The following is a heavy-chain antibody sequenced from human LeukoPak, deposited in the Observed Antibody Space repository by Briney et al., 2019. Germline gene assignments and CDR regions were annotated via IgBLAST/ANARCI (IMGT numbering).Heavy chain of an antibody. Sequence: GGSLRLSCAASGFTFDDYGMSWVRQAPGKGLEWVSGINWNGGSTGYADSVKGRFTISRGNAKNSLYLQMNSLRAEDTAVYYCARDREAIAARPYYFDYWGQGTLVTVSS. D-gene: IGHD6-6*01. CDR1: GFTFDDYG. CDR2: INWNGGST. CDR3: ARDREAIAARPYYFDY. J-gene: IGHJ4*02. V-gene: IGHV3-20*04.